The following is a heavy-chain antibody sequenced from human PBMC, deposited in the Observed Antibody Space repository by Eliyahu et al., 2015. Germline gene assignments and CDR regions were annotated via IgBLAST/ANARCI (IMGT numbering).Heavy chain of an antibody. CDR2: ISDDGTDK. V-gene: IGHV3-30*18. J-gene: IGHJ4*02. CDR3: AKNRLTVTTDFFDF. D-gene: IGHD4-17*01. Sequence: QVQLVESGGGLVQPGKSLRLSCTGSGFVFRSYGMHWXRQAPGKGLEGVALISDDGTDKYYAESVKGRFTISRDNSENTMYLQMHSLRGEDTAVYYCAKNRLTVTTDFFDFWGQGTLXTVXS. CDR1: GFVFRSYG.